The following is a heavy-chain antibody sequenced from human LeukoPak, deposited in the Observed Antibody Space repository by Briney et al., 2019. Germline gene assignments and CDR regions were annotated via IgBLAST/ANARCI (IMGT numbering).Heavy chain of an antibody. D-gene: IGHD4-17*01. J-gene: IGHJ4*02. CDR2: IIPILGIA. CDR1: GGTFSSYA. Sequence: SVKVSCKASGGTFSSYAISWVRQAPGQGLEWMGRIIPILGIANYAQKFQGRVTITADKSTSTAYMELSSLRSEDTAVYYCARGTPKTTTGLDYWGQGTLVTVSS. CDR3: ARGTPKTTTGLDY. V-gene: IGHV1-69*04.